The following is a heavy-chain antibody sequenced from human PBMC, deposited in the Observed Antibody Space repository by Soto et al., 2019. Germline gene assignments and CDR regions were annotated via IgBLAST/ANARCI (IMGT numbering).Heavy chain of an antibody. CDR2: ISGSGGST. Sequence: GGSLRLSCAASGFTFSSYAMSWVRQAPGKGLEWVSAISGSGGSTYYADSVKGRFTISRDNSKNTLYLQMNSLSAEDTAVYYCAKRGGSYYDRRGYYGMDVWGQGTTVTVSS. CDR1: GFTFSSYA. CDR3: AKRGGSYYDRRGYYGMDV. V-gene: IGHV3-23*01. J-gene: IGHJ6*02. D-gene: IGHD3-22*01.